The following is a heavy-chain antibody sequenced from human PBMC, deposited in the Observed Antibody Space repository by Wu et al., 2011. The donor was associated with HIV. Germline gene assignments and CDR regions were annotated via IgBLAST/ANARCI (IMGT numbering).Heavy chain of an antibody. V-gene: IGHV1-18*01. CDR3: ATAVSPLEAFDS. CDR1: LNAFSYFG. Sequence: QVQLVQSEAEVKQPGASVTISCEAYLNAFSYFGVSWVRQAPGHGLEWMGWFSPYYLKTDLGQNFQGRITMTSDTFMSTVYMEMANLTFDDTAVYYCATAVSPLEAFDSWGQGTLVTVSS. D-gene: IGHD3-3*01. J-gene: IGHJ4*02. CDR2: FSPYYLKT.